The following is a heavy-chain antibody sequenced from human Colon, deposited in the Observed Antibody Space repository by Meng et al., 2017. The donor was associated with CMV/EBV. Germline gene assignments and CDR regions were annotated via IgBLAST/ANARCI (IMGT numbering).Heavy chain of an antibody. J-gene: IGHJ4*02. Sequence: QVRLGQSGGEVKKPGASVKVSCKTSGYTFTNFGISWVRQAPGQGLEWMAYISPYNGDTNYAQRFQGRVALTTDTSTSTVYMELGSLTSDDTAMYYCARELARGGYWGQGTLVTVSS. V-gene: IGHV1-18*01. CDR1: GYTFTNFG. CDR2: ISPYNGDT. CDR3: ARELARGGY.